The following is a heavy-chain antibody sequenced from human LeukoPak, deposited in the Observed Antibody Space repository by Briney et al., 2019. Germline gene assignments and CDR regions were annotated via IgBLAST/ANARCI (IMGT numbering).Heavy chain of an antibody. CDR3: ATLSKYCSGGSCFYSQH. CDR2: FDPEDGET. J-gene: IGHJ1*01. Sequence: ASVKVSCKVSGYTLTELSMHWVRQAPGKGLEWMGGFDPEDGETIYAQKFQGRVTMTEDTSTDTAYMELSSLRSEDTAVYYCATLSKYCSGGSCFYSQHWGQGTLVTVSS. D-gene: IGHD2-15*01. V-gene: IGHV1-24*01. CDR1: GYTLTELS.